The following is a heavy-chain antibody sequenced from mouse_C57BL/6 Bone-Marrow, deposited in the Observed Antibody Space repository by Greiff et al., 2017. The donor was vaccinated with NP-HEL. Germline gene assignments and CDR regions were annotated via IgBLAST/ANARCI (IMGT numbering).Heavy chain of an antibody. J-gene: IGHJ3*01. CDR2: INPNNGGT. V-gene: IGHV1-26*01. CDR3: AEEGNYSNYGAY. Sequence: EVQLQQSGPELVKPGASVKISCKASGYTFTDYYMNWVKQSHGKSLEWIGDINPNNGGTSYNQKFKGKATLTVDKSSSTAYMELRSLTSEDSAVYYCAEEGNYSNYGAYWGQGTLVTVSA. CDR1: GYTFTDYY. D-gene: IGHD2-5*01.